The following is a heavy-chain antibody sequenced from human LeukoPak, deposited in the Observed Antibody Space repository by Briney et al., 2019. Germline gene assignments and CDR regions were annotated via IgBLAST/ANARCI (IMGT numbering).Heavy chain of an antibody. CDR1: GYSFTSYW. J-gene: IGHJ5*02. CDR3: ARHSRGFGTYNRFDP. V-gene: IGHV5-10-1*01. CDR2: IDPSDSYT. Sequence: GESLRISCKGSGYSFTSYWISWVRQMPGKGLEWMGRIDPSDSYTNYSPSFQGHVTISADKSISTAYLQWSSLKASDTAMYYCARHSRGFGTYNRFDPWGQGTLVTVSS. D-gene: IGHD3-10*01.